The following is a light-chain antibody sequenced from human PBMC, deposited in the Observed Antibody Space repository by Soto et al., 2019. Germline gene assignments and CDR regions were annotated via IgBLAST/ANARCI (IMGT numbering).Light chain of an antibody. V-gene: IGLV2-14*01. J-gene: IGLJ1*01. CDR2: DVS. Sequence: QSSLTQPASVSGSPGQSITISCTGTSSDVGGYNYVSWYQQHPGKAPKLMIYDVSNRPSGVSNRFSGSKSGNTASLTISGLQAEAEADYYCSSYTSSSTRVFGTGTKVTGL. CDR3: SSYTSSSTRV. CDR1: SSDVGGYNY.